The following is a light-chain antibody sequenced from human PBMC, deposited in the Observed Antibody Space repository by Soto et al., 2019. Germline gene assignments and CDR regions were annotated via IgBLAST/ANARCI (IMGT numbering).Light chain of an antibody. J-gene: IGLJ2*01. CDR3: SSYSSTSNVL. Sequence: QSALTQPASVSGSPGQSITISCTGTSSDVGGYNFVSWYQQHPGKAPKLMIYDVGYRPSGVSNCFSGSKSGNTASLTISGLQAEDEADYYCSSYSSTSNVLFGGGTKVTVL. CDR2: DVG. V-gene: IGLV2-14*01. CDR1: SSDVGGYNF.